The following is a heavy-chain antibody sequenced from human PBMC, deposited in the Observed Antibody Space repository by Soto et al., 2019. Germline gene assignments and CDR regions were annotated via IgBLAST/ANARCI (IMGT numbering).Heavy chain of an antibody. V-gene: IGHV3-72*01. Sequence: GGSLRLSCAASGFTFSDHYVDWVRQAPGKGLEWVGRARNKANGYATDYAASVKGRFTISRDDSKNSLYLQMNSLTTEDTAMYYCVREAYASGSYISWFDPWGQGTLVTVSS. CDR1: GFTFSDHY. CDR3: VREAYASGSYISWFDP. CDR2: ARNKANGYAT. D-gene: IGHD3-10*01. J-gene: IGHJ5*02.